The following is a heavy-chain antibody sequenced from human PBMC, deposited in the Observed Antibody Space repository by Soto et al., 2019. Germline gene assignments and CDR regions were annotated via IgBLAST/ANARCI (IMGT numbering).Heavy chain of an antibody. Sequence: ASVKVSCKASGYTFTSYGISWVRQAPGQGLEWMGWISAYNGNTNYAQKLQGRVTMTTDTSTSTAYMELRSLRSDDTAVYYCARDPTWVDTAMETAGFAHYYYYMDVWGKGTTVTVSS. CDR1: GYTFTSYG. CDR3: ARDPTWVDTAMETAGFAHYYYYMDV. J-gene: IGHJ6*03. CDR2: ISAYNGNT. V-gene: IGHV1-18*01. D-gene: IGHD5-18*01.